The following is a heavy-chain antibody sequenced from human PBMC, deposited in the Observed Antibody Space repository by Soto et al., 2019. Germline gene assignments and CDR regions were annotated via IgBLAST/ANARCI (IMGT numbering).Heavy chain of an antibody. V-gene: IGHV2-5*01. D-gene: IGHD6-13*01. CDR1: GFSLSTTGMG. Sequence: QITLEESGPTLVKPTQTLNMTCTFSGFSLSTTGMGEAWIRQPPGKALQWLALIYWNDEKRYSPSLNSRLTITKDTSKIQVVLTITKMDPVDTATYYCAHEGYGSDKWFEAGGQGTLVTVSS. CDR2: IYWNDEK. CDR3: AHEGYGSDKWFEA. J-gene: IGHJ5*02.